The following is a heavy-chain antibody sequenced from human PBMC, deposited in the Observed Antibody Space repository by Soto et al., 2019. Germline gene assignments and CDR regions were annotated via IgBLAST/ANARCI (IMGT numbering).Heavy chain of an antibody. CDR3: ARHVTMAELDY. J-gene: IGHJ4*02. D-gene: IGHD3-10*01. Sequence: PSETLSLTCTVSGGSISSYYWSWIRQPPGKGLEWIGYIYYSGSTNYNPSLKSRVTISVDTSKNQFSLKLSSVTAADTAVYYCARHVTMAELDYWGQGTLVTVSS. CDR2: IYYSGST. V-gene: IGHV4-59*08. CDR1: GGSISSYY.